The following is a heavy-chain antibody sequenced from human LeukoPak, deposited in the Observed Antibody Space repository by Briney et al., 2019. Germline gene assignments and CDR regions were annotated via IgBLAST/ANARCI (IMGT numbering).Heavy chain of an antibody. CDR2: IYYSGST. Sequence: SETLSLTCTVSGGSISSYYWSWIRQPPGKGLEWIGCIYYSGSTNYNPSLKSRVTISVDTSKNQFSLKLSSVTAADTAVYYCARVGRYSFFDYWGQGTLVTVSS. CDR1: GGSISSYY. CDR3: ARVGRYSFFDY. J-gene: IGHJ4*02. V-gene: IGHV4-59*01. D-gene: IGHD5-18*01.